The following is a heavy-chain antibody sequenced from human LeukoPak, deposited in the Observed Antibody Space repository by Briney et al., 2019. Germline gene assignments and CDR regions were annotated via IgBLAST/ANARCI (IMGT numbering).Heavy chain of an antibody. CDR2: IYYSGTT. J-gene: IGHJ4*02. CDR1: GGSIGTYS. D-gene: IGHD6-19*01. CDR3: ARVSGWSSYYFDY. Sequence: PSETLSLTCTVSGGSIGTYSWNWIRQPPGKGLEWIGYIYYSGTTNYNPSLKSRVTISVDTSKNQFSLKLSSVTAADTAVYYCARVSGWSSYYFDYWGQGTLVTVSS. V-gene: IGHV4-59*01.